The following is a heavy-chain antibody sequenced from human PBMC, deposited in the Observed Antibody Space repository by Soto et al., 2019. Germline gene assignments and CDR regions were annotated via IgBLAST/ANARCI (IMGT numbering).Heavy chain of an antibody. V-gene: IGHV4-39*01. CDR1: GGSISSSSYY. CDR3: ASSVRMITFGGVIVKLGAVWFDP. J-gene: IGHJ5*02. Sequence: PSETLSLTCTVSGGSISSSSYYWGWIRQPPGKGLEWIGSIYYSGSTYYNPSLKSRVTISVDTSKNQFSLKLSSVTAADTAVYYCASSVRMITFGGVIVKLGAVWFDPWGQGTLVTVSS. CDR2: IYYSGST. D-gene: IGHD3-16*02.